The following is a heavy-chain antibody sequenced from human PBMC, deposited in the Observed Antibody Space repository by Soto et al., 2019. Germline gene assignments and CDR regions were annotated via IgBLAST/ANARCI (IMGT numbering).Heavy chain of an antibody. CDR2: ISGSGGST. CDR3: AKFGSYPYYFDY. Sequence: EVQLLESGGGLVQPGGSLRLSCAASGFTFSSYAMSWVRQAPGKGLEWVSAISGSGGSTYYADSVKGRFTISRDNSKNTLYLQRNSLRAEDTAVYYCAKFGSYPYYFDYWGQGTLVTVSS. J-gene: IGHJ4*02. V-gene: IGHV3-23*01. CDR1: GFTFSSYA. D-gene: IGHD1-26*01.